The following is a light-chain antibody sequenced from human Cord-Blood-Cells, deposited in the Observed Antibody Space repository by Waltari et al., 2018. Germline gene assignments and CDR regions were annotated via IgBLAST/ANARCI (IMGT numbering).Light chain of an antibody. V-gene: IGLV3-25*03. CDR1: ALPKQY. Sequence: SYELTQPPSVSVSPGQTARITCSGDALPKQYVYWYRQKPGQAPVLVIYKDSERPSGIPERFSGSSSGTTVTLTISGVQAEDEADYYCQSADSSGTYPVFGGGTKLTVL. CDR2: KDS. J-gene: IGLJ3*02. CDR3: QSADSSGTYPV.